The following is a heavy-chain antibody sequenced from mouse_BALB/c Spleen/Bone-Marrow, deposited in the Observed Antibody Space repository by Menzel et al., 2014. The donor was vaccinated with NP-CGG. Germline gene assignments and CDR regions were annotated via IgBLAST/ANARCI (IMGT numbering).Heavy chain of an antibody. Sequence: LVESGGGLVQPGGSLKLSCAASGFTFSSYTMSWVRQTPEKRLEWVAYISNGGGSTYYPDTVKGRFTISRDNAKNXLYLQMSSLKSEDTAMYYCATGTFAYWGQGTLVTVSA. D-gene: IGHD4-1*01. CDR1: GFTFSSYT. J-gene: IGHJ3*01. CDR3: ATGTFAY. CDR2: ISNGGGST. V-gene: IGHV5-12-2*01.